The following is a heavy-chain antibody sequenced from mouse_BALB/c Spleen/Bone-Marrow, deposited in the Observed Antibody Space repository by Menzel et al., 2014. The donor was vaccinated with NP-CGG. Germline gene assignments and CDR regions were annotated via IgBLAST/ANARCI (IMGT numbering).Heavy chain of an antibody. Sequence: EAHLVESGGGLVQPGGSLKLSCAASGFDFTRYWMSWVRQAPGKGLEWLGEINPDSSTINYTPSLEDKFIISRDNAKNTLYLQVSKVRSEDTALYYCARRWDVSYFDYWGQGTTLTVSS. CDR2: INPDSSTI. CDR3: ARRWDVSYFDY. V-gene: IGHV4-1*02. CDR1: GFDFTRYW. J-gene: IGHJ2*01. D-gene: IGHD4-1*01.